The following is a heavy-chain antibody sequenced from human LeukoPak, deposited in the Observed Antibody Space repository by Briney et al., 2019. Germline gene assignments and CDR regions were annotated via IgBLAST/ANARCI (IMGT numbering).Heavy chain of an antibody. V-gene: IGHV4-31*03. Sequence: PSQTLSLTCTVSGGSISSGGYYWSWIRQHPGKGLEWIGYIYYSGSTYYNPSLKSRVTMSVDTSKNQFSLKLSSVTAADTAVYYCAREGEQWLPRDWGQGTLVTVSS. CDR1: GGSISSGGYY. J-gene: IGHJ4*02. D-gene: IGHD6-19*01. CDR3: AREGEQWLPRD. CDR2: IYYSGST.